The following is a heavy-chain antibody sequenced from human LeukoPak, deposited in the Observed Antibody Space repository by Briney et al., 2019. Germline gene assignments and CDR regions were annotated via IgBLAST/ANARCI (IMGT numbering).Heavy chain of an antibody. V-gene: IGHV3-30*04. CDR2: VSNDGRRK. D-gene: IGHD2-15*01. J-gene: IGHJ4*02. CDR3: AGEIYCSGGSCYGGRPDY. Sequence: GGSLRLSCAASGFTFSSFAMHWVRQAPGKGLEWVAVVSNDGRRKYYADSVKGRFTISRDNSKDTLYLQMNSLRPEDTAVYYCAGEIYCSGGSCYGGRPDYWGQGTLVTVSS. CDR1: GFTFSSFA.